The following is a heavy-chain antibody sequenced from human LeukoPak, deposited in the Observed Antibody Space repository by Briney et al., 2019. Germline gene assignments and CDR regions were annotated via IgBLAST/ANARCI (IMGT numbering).Heavy chain of an antibody. CDR3: ARDPWTNSDYDGFDY. CDR1: GITFSNYW. V-gene: IGHV3-7*01. J-gene: IGHJ4*02. Sequence: PGGSLRLSCAASGITFSNYWMSWVRQAPGKGLEWVANIKQDGSEKNYVDSVKGRFTISRDNAKNSLYLQMNSLRAEDTAVYYCARDPWTNSDYDGFDYWGQGTLVTVSS. D-gene: IGHD5-12*01. CDR2: IKQDGSEK.